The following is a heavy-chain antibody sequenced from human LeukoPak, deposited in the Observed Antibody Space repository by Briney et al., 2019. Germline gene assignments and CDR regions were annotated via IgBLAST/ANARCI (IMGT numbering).Heavy chain of an antibody. J-gene: IGHJ6*03. V-gene: IGHV3-74*01. D-gene: IGHD4-11*01. CDR3: ARYSNYYYYYYMDV. CDR2: INSDGSST. CDR1: GFTFSSYW. Sequence: GGSLRLSCAASGFTFSSYWMHWVRQAPGKGLVWVSRINSDGSSTSYADSVKGRFTISRDSAKNTLYLQMNSLRAEDTAVYYCARYSNYYYYYYMDVWGKGTTVTVSS.